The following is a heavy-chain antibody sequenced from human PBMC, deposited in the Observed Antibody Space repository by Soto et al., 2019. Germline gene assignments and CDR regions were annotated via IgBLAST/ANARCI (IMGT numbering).Heavy chain of an antibody. CDR1: GFMLSTYS. V-gene: IGHV3-48*02. J-gene: IGHJ4*02. CDR3: VSDRGNLAWPPLGYFDL. Sequence: GGSLRLSCTASGFMLSTYSMNWVRQAPGRGLEWIAYISSGGRNTYYADSVKGRLTISRDNAENSLYLHVVSLRDEDTAVYYCVSDRGNLAWPPLGYFDLWGQGTLVTVSS. D-gene: IGHD3-22*01. CDR2: ISSGGRNT.